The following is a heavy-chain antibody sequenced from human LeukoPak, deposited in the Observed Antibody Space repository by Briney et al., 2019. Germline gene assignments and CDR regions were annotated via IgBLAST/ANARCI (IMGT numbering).Heavy chain of an antibody. D-gene: IGHD3-3*01. CDR1: GXSVTSTNW. CDR3: AREGGFYRPLDY. Sequence: SETLSLTCGVSGXSVTSTNWWTWVRQPPGKGLEWIGEVHLDGRTNYNPSLKSRLTMSVDLSENHVSLKLTSVTAADTAVYYCAREGGFYRPLDYSGQGTLVTVSS. J-gene: IGHJ4*02. CDR2: VHLDGRT. V-gene: IGHV4-4*02.